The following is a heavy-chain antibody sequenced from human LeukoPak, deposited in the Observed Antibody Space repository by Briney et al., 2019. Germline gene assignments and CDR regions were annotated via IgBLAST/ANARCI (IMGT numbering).Heavy chain of an antibody. V-gene: IGHV1-18*01. Sequence: ASVKVSCKASGYTFTSYGISWVRQAPGQGLEWMGWISAYNGNTNYAQKLQGRVTMTRDTSTSTVYMELSSLRSEDTAVYHCARSSIAAAGMEDDYYYYMDVWGKGTTVTVSS. CDR1: GYTFTSYG. J-gene: IGHJ6*03. D-gene: IGHD6-13*01. CDR2: ISAYNGNT. CDR3: ARSSIAAAGMEDDYYYYMDV.